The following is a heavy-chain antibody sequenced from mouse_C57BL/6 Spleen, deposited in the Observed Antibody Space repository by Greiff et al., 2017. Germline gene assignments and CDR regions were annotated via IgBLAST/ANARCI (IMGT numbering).Heavy chain of an antibody. CDR1: GYTFTSYW. CDR3: ARSRYYFDY. J-gene: IGHJ2*01. V-gene: IGHV1-69*01. Sequence: QVQLQQPGAELVMPGASVKLSCKASGYTFTSYWMHWVKQRPGQGLEWIGEIDPSDSYTNYNQKFKGKSTLTVDKSSSTAYMQLSSLTSEDSAVYYCARSRYYFDYWGQGTTLTASS. CDR2: IDPSDSYT.